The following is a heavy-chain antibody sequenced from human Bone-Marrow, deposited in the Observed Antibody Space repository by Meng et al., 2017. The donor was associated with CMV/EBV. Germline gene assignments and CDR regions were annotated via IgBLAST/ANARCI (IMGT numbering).Heavy chain of an antibody. CDR2: INTDGSDT. J-gene: IGHJ4*02. CDR3: ARGLIAARLDY. D-gene: IGHD6-6*01. V-gene: IGHV3-74*01. CDR1: GFTFSNYW. Sequence: GGSLRLSCAASGFTFSNYWMHWVRQAPGKGLVWVSHINTDGSDTNYADSVKGRFTISRDKDKLSLYLQKNSLRAEDTAVYYRARGLIAARLDYWGQGTLVTVSS.